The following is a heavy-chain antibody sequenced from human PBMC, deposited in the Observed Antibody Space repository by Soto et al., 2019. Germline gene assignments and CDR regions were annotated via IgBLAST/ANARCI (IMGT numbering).Heavy chain of an antibody. V-gene: IGHV1-18*01. Sequence: QVQLVQSGAEVKKPGASVKVSCKASGYTFTSYGISWVRQAPGQGLEWMGWISAYNGNTNYAQKLQGRVTMTTDTSTSTAYMELRSLRSDDTAVYYCARDTPYGDYQTPYWYFDLWGRDTLVTVSS. CDR3: ARDTPYGDYQTPYWYFDL. J-gene: IGHJ2*01. CDR1: GYTFTSYG. D-gene: IGHD4-17*01. CDR2: ISAYNGNT.